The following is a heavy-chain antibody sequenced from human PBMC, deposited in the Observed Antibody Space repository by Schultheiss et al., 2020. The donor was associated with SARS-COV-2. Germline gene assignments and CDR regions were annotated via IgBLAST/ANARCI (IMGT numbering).Heavy chain of an antibody. CDR1: GFTFSSYD. V-gene: IGHV3-30*03. D-gene: IGHD6-13*01. Sequence: GGSLRLSCAASGFTFSSYDMHWVRQATGKGLEWVAVISYDGSNKYYADSVKGRFTISRDNSKNTLYLQMNSLRAEDTAVYYCARDYSAAAALDYWGQGTLVTVSS. J-gene: IGHJ4*02. CDR2: ISYDGSNK. CDR3: ARDYSAAAALDY.